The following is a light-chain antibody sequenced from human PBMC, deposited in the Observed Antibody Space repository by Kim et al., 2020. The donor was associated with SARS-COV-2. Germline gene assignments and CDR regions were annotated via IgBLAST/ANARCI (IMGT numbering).Light chain of an antibody. Sequence: RVDVSCSRSTSNIGSNYVCWYQQVPGAAPKLLIYTNDQRPSGVPDRFSGSKSGTSASLAISDLRSEDEATYYCAAWDDSLSGYLAFGGGTKLSVL. V-gene: IGLV1-47*01. CDR2: TND. CDR3: AAWDDSLSGYLA. CDR1: TSNIGSNY. J-gene: IGLJ2*01.